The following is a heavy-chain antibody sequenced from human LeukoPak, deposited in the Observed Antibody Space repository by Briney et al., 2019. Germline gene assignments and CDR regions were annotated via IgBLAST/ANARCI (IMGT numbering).Heavy chain of an antibody. J-gene: IGHJ4*02. V-gene: IGHV4-38-2*01. D-gene: IGHD5-12*01. CDR3: ARVATTTNPPQRPFDY. CDR2: IYYSGST. Sequence: SETLSLTCAVSGYSISSGYYWGWIRQPPGKGREWIGSIYYSGSTYYNPSLKSRVTISVDTSKNQFSLKLSSVTAADTAVYYCARVATTTNPPQRPFDYWGQGTLATVSS. CDR1: GYSISSGYY.